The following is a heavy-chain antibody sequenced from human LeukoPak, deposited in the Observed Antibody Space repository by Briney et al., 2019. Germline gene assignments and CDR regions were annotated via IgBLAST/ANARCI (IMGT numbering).Heavy chain of an antibody. CDR2: IYWDDDK. V-gene: IGHV2-5*02. Sequence: SGPTLVNPTQTLTLTCTFSGFSLTTSGVGVGWIRQPPGKALEWLALIYWDDDKRYSPSLKSRLTITKDTSKNQVVLTMTNMDPVDTATYYCAHSPLVKLYDNSGYGTYYFDYWGQGTLVTVSS. D-gene: IGHD3-22*01. CDR1: GFSLTTSGVG. J-gene: IGHJ4*02. CDR3: AHSPLVKLYDNSGYGTYYFDY.